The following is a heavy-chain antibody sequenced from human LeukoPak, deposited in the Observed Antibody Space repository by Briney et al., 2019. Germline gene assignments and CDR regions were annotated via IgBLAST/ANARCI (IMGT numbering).Heavy chain of an antibody. Sequence: GRSLRLSCAASGFTFSSYGMHWVRQAPGKGLEWAAFIWYDGSNKYYADSVKGRFTISRDNSKNTLYLQMNSLRAEDTAVYYCAKGLDWYCSGGSCYNIDYWGQGTLVTVSS. V-gene: IGHV3-30*02. D-gene: IGHD2-15*01. J-gene: IGHJ4*02. CDR2: IWYDGSNK. CDR3: AKGLDWYCSGGSCYNIDY. CDR1: GFTFSSYG.